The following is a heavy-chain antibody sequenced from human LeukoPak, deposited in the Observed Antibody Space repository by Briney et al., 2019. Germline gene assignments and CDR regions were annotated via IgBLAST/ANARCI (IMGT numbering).Heavy chain of an antibody. D-gene: IGHD1-1*01. J-gene: IGHJ4*02. V-gene: IGHV3-23*01. CDR3: AANWNQDY. Sequence: PGGSLRLSCAASGFTFSNYAMTWVRQAPGKGLEWVSAISYNGVTTYFADSVKGRFTVSRDNSKNTLYLQMNSLRAEDTAVYYCAANWNQDYWGQGTLVTVSS. CDR1: GFTFSNYA. CDR2: ISYNGVTT.